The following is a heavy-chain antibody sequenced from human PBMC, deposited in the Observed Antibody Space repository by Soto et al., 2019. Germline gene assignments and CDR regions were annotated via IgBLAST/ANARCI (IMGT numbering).Heavy chain of an antibody. CDR2: ISASGVNT. D-gene: IGHD1-26*01. J-gene: IGHJ4*02. CDR1: GFTFTSFA. CDR3: AKGQGVGGIYSLDY. Sequence: DVQLLESGGDLVQPGGSLSLSCAASGFTFTSFAISWVRQAPGKGLEWVSTISASGVNTYYTDSVKGRCTISRDNSKDTVSLQMNGLRADDTAVYYCAKGQGVGGIYSLDYWGQGTVVTVSS. V-gene: IGHV3-23*01.